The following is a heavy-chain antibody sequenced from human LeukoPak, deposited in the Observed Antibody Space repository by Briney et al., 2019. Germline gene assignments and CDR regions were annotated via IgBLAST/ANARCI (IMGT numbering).Heavy chain of an antibody. Sequence: GASVKVSCKASGYTLTTQSMNWVRQAPGQGLEWMGIINPSGGSTSYAQKFQGRVTMTRDMSTSTVYMELSSLRSEDTAVYYCARGLWFGTGVDYWGQGTLVTVSS. V-gene: IGHV1-46*01. CDR1: GYTLTTQS. CDR2: INPSGGST. CDR3: ARGLWFGTGVDY. D-gene: IGHD3-10*01. J-gene: IGHJ4*02.